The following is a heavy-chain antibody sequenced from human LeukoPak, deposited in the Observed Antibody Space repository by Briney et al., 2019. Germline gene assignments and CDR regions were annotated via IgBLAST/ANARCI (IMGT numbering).Heavy chain of an antibody. V-gene: IGHV3-7*01. Sequence: GGSLRLSCAASGFTFSSYWMSWVRQAPGKGLEWVAHIKQDGSEKYYVDSVKGRFTISRDNAKNSLYLQMNSLRAEDTAVYYCARESTWYYDILTGYYGGFDYWGQGTLVTVSS. CDR1: GFTFSSYW. CDR2: IKQDGSEK. D-gene: IGHD3-9*01. CDR3: ARESTWYYDILTGYYGGFDY. J-gene: IGHJ4*02.